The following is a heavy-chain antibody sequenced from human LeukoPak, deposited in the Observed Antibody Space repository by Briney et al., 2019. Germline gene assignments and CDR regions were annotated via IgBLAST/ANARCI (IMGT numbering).Heavy chain of an antibody. D-gene: IGHD3-10*01. J-gene: IGHJ4*02. V-gene: IGHV1-24*01. CDR3: ATGRITMVRASFDY. CDR1: GYTLTELS. Sequence: ASVKVSCKVSGYTLTELSMHWARQAPGKGLEWMGGFDPEDGETIYAQKFQGRVTMTEDTSTDTAYMELSSLRSEDTAVYYCATGRITMVRASFDYWGQGTLVTVSS. CDR2: FDPEDGET.